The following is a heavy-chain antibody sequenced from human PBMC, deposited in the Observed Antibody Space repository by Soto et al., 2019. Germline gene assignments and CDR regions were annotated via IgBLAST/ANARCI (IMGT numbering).Heavy chain of an antibody. CDR2: INAGNGNT. Sequence: QVRLVQSGAEVKKPGASVKVSCKASGYTFTNYAVHWVRQAPGQRLEWMGWINAGNGNTKYSQKFQDRVTITRDTSASTAYMELSSLRSEDTAVFYCARDVVGATSFRLWGQGTLVSVSS. J-gene: IGHJ1*01. V-gene: IGHV1-3*01. CDR1: GYTFTNYA. D-gene: IGHD1-26*01. CDR3: ARDVVGATSFRL.